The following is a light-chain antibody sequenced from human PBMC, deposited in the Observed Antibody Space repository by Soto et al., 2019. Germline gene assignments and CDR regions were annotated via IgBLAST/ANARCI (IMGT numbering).Light chain of an antibody. Sequence: QPVLTQSPSAAASLGASVKLTCTLSSGHKNYAIAWHQQQPEKAPRFLMKVKSDGSHNKGDGIPDRFSGSSSGAERYLTISSLQSEDEADYYCQTWGTGIRVFGGGTKLTVL. J-gene: IGLJ2*01. CDR1: SGHKNYA. CDR3: QTWGTGIRV. CDR2: VKSDGSH. V-gene: IGLV4-69*01.